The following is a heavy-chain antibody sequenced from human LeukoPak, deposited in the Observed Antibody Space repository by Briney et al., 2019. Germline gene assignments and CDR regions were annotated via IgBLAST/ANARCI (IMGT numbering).Heavy chain of an antibody. J-gene: IGHJ5*02. CDR2: LSDTGTT. CDR3: ARAGGSSSWYNWFDP. V-gene: IGHV4-39*07. Sequence: SETLSLTCTVSGGSVTTVSHFWDWVRQPPGKGLEWIMSLSDTGTTYYNPSLKSRVTISVDTSKNQFSLKLSSVTAADTAVYYCARAGGSSSWYNWFDPWGQGTLVTVSS. D-gene: IGHD6-13*01. CDR1: GGSVTTVSHF.